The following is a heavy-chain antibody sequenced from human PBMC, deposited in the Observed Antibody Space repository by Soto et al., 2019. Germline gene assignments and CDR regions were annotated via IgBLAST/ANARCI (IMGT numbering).Heavy chain of an antibody. CDR2: IYYSGSA. Sequence: QLQLQESGPGLVKPSETLSLTCTVSGGSISSSSYYWGWIRQSPGKGLEWIGSIYYSGSAYYNPSLESRLTISVDTSKNQFSLKLSSMTAADTAVYFCARPGSGWYDAFDIWGQGTMVTVSS. CDR3: ARPGSGWYDAFDI. D-gene: IGHD6-19*01. J-gene: IGHJ3*02. V-gene: IGHV4-39*01. CDR1: GGSISSSSYY.